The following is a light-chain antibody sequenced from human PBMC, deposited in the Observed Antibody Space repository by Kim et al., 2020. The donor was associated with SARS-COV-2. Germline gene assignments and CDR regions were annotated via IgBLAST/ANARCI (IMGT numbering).Light chain of an antibody. CDR3: QQYYTYSGT. CDR1: QSISSW. V-gene: IGKV1-5*01. J-gene: IGKJ1*01. CDR2: DAS. Sequence: ASVGDRVTITCRARQSISSWLAWYQQKPGKAPKLLIYDASSLESGVPSRFSGSGSGTEFTLTISSLQPDDFATYYCQQYYTYSGTFGQGTKVDIK.